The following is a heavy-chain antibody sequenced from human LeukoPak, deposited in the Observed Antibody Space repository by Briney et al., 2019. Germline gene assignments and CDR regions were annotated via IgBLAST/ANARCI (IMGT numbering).Heavy chain of an antibody. CDR1: GFTFSDYY. J-gene: IGHJ4*02. V-gene: IGHV3-11*01. D-gene: IGHD6-13*01. CDR3: AREGSSSWYVDY. Sequence: GGSLRLSCAASGFTFSDYYMSWIRQAPGRGLEWVSYSSGSSIYYADFVKGRFTISRDNAKNSLYLQMNSLRAEDTAVYYCAREGSSSWYVDYWGQGTLVTVSS. CDR2: SSGSSI.